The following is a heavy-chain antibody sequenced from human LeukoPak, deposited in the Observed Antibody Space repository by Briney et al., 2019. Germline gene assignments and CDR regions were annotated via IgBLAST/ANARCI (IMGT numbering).Heavy chain of an antibody. CDR3: ARTKLPEAGTVGDY. D-gene: IGHD1-7*01. V-gene: IGHV3-48*01. J-gene: IGHJ4*02. CDR2: ISRSGTTI. CDR1: GFIFSNYD. Sequence: PGGSLRLSCAASGFIFSNYDMNWVRQAPGKGLEWVSHISRSGTTIRYSDSGKGRFTISRDNAKNLLYLQMSSLRVEDTAVYYCARTKLPEAGTVGDYWGQGTLVTVSS.